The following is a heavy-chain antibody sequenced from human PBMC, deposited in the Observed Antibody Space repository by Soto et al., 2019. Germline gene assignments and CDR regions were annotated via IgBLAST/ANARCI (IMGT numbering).Heavy chain of an antibody. D-gene: IGHD5-18*01. CDR1: GFTFNIYE. CDR3: ARGSRGYNYASAPFFDY. J-gene: IGHJ4*01. CDR2: ISRNAETI. Sequence: PGGFLRLSCVASGFTFNIYEMKWVRHAPGKGLEWVSYISRNAETIHYADSVKGRFSISRDNAKNSLYLQMNSLRAEDTAVYFCARGSRGYNYASAPFFDYWGQGNRVTVSS. V-gene: IGHV3-48*03.